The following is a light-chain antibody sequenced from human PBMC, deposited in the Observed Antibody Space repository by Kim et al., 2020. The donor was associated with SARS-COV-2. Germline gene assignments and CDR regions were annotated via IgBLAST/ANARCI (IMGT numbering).Light chain of an antibody. J-gene: IGKJ2*01. V-gene: IGKV3-20*01. CDR3: QQYDNSPYT. Sequence: GERATLSCRASQSVTSNNLAWFQQKPGQAPGLLIYGTSSRATGIPDRFSGSGSGTDFTLTISRLEPEDFAVYYCQQYDNSPYTFGQGTKLEI. CDR1: QSVTSNN. CDR2: GTS.